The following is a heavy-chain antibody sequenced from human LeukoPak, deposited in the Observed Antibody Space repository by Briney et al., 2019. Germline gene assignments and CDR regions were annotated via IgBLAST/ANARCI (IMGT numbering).Heavy chain of an antibody. CDR3: TIVRLYDILTGDHRFDY. D-gene: IGHD3-9*01. J-gene: IGHJ4*01. V-gene: IGHV3-15*01. CDR2: IKSKTDGGTT. CDR1: GFTFSNAW. Sequence: GGSLRLSCAASGFTFSNAWMSWVRQAPGKGLEWVGRIKSKTDGGTTDYAAPVKGRFTISRDDSKNTLYLQMNSLKTEDTAVYYCTIVRLYDILTGDHRFDYWGRGTLATVPS.